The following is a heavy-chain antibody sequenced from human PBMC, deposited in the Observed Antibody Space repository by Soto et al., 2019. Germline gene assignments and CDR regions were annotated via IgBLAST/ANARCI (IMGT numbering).Heavy chain of an antibody. CDR1: GFTFSSYS. D-gene: IGHD3-22*01. Sequence: GGSLRLSCAASGFTFSSYSMNWVRQAPGKGLEWVSSISSSSSYMYYADSVKGRFTISRDNAKNSLYLQMNSLRAEDTAVYYCARVVVERKAHRIDYWGQGTLVTVSS. J-gene: IGHJ4*02. V-gene: IGHV3-21*01. CDR2: ISSSSSYM. CDR3: ARVVVERKAHRIDY.